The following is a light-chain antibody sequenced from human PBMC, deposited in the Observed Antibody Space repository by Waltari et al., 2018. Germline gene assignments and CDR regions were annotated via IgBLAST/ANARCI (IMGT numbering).Light chain of an antibody. J-gene: IGKJ3*01. CDR1: QGIGNN. CDR2: SAS. Sequence: DIQMTQSPSSLSASVGDTVTITCQASQGIGNNLNWYQQKPGKAPKLLIYSASSLESGIPSRFSGSGSGTDFTLTISSLQPEDFATYYCQQYSNYPFTFGPGTKLDVK. CDR3: QQYSNYPFT. V-gene: IGKV1-NL1*01.